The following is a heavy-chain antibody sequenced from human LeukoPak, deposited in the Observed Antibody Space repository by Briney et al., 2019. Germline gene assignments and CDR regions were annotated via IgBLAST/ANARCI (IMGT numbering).Heavy chain of an antibody. CDR2: INPNSGGT. CDR3: ARGSTAKAQQLVLSWLRWAFDI. J-gene: IGHJ3*02. Sequence: GASVKVSCKASGYTFTCYYMHWVRQAPGQGLEWMGWINPNSGGTNYAQKFQGRVTMTRDTSISTAYMELSRLRSDDTAVYYCARGSTAKAQQLVLSWLRWAFDIWGQGTMVTVSS. V-gene: IGHV1-2*02. D-gene: IGHD6-13*01. CDR1: GYTFTCYY.